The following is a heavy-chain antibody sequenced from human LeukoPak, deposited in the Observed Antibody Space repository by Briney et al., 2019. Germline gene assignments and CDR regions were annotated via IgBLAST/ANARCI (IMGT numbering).Heavy chain of an antibody. CDR1: GYTFTSYD. CDR3: ARGVKYYDFWSGHPAIYHDAFDI. Sequence: ASVKVSCKASGYTFTSYDINWVRQATGQGLEWMGWMNPNSGDTGYAQKFQGRVTMTRNTSISTAYMELSSLRSEDTAVYYCARGVKYYDFWSGHPAIYHDAFDIWGQGTMVTVSS. D-gene: IGHD3-3*01. V-gene: IGHV1-8*01. J-gene: IGHJ3*02. CDR2: MNPNSGDT.